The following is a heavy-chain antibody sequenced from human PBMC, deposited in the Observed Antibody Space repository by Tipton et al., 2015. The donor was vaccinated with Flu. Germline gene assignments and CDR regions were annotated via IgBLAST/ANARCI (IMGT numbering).Heavy chain of an antibody. J-gene: IGHJ4*02. V-gene: IGHV5-51*01. Sequence: QLVQSGAEVKKPGESLKISCKGSGYSFTSYWIGWVRQVPGKGLEWMGIIYTGDSDTRYGPSFQGQVTISADKSINTAYLQWSSLKASDTAIYYCARQDCSTSTCYIDYWGQGTLVTVSS. D-gene: IGHD2-2*02. CDR2: IYTGDSDT. CDR1: GYSFTSYW. CDR3: ARQDCSTSTCYIDY.